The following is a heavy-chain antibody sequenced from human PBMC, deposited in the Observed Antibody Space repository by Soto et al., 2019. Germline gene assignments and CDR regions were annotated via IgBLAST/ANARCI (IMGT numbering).Heavy chain of an antibody. CDR3: AHPRGYGVFDAYDI. Sequence: GGSLRLSCAASGFTFSSYSMNWVRQAPGKGLEWVSSISSSSSYIYYADSVKGRFTISRDNAKNSLYLQMNSLRAEDTAVYYCAHPRGYGVFDAYDIWGQGAMVTVSS. D-gene: IGHD4-17*01. CDR2: ISSSSSYI. CDR1: GFTFSSYS. V-gene: IGHV3-21*01. J-gene: IGHJ3*02.